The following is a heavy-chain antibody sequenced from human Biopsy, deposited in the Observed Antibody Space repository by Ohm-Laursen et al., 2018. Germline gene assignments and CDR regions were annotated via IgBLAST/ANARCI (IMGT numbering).Heavy chain of an antibody. CDR1: GFTFENYA. D-gene: IGHD6-19*01. V-gene: IGHV3-9*01. J-gene: IGHJ4*02. CDR3: AKASGYSSGWPIDY. Sequence: SLRLSCAASGFTFENYAMNWVRQAPGKGLEWVSGISWNSGSVVYADSVKGRFTISRDNAKNSLYLQMHSLRAEDTAFYYCAKASGYSSGWPIDYWGQGSLVTVSS. CDR2: ISWNSGSV.